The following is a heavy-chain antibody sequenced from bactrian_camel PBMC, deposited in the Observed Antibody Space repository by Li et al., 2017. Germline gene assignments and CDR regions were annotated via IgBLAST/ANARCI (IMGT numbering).Heavy chain of an antibody. D-gene: IGHD8*01. V-gene: IGHV3S26*01. Sequence: HVQLVESGGGSVQAGGSLTLSCVASGYTYNRQRLAWFRQAPGKEREGVATIDQYGSATYADFVKGRFSISQDNAKNTLYLRMDTLEPEDTAMYYCAAAWSRSVGRVGVSPTEEDFDYWGQGTQVTVS. CDR2: IDQYGSA. CDR1: GYTYNRQR. CDR3: AAAWSRSVGRVGVSPTEEDFDY. J-gene: IGHJ6*01.